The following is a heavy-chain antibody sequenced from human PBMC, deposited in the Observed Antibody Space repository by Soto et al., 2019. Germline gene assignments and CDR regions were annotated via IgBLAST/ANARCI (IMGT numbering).Heavy chain of an antibody. Sequence: RASVKVSCKASGYTFTSYGISWVRQAPGQGLEWMGWISAYNGNTNYAQKLQGRVTMTTDTSTSTAYMELRSLRSDDTAVYYCARLHYYGSGSFGYYYYYGMDVWGQGATVTVSS. CDR2: ISAYNGNT. CDR3: ARLHYYGSGSFGYYYYYGMDV. J-gene: IGHJ6*02. CDR1: GYTFTSYG. D-gene: IGHD3-10*01. V-gene: IGHV1-18*01.